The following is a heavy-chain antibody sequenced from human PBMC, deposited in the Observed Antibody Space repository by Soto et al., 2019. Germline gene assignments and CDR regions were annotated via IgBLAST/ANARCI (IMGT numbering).Heavy chain of an antibody. CDR1: GFTFSSYA. J-gene: IGHJ6*02. D-gene: IGHD2-15*01. CDR3: AGLVASGLYYYYYGMDV. CDR2: IYSGGST. Sequence: PGGSLRLSCAASGFTFSSYAMSWVRQAPGKGLEWVSVIYSGGSTYYADSVKGRFTISRDNSKNTLYLQMNSLRAEDTAVYYCAGLVASGLYYYYYGMDVWGQGTTVTVSS. V-gene: IGHV3-53*01.